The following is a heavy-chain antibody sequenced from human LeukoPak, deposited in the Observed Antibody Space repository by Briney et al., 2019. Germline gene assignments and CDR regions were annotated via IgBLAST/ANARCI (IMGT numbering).Heavy chain of an antibody. J-gene: IGHJ3*02. CDR1: GGSVSSGSYY. Sequence: SETLSPTCSVSGGSVSSGSYYWSWIRQPPGKGLEWIGDIYYSGNTNYNPSLKSRVTISVDTSKNQFSLKLSSVTAADTAVYYCARDYYDSSGYYSDAFDIWGQGTMVTVSS. CDR3: ARDYYDSSGYYSDAFDI. CDR2: IYYSGNT. V-gene: IGHV4-61*01. D-gene: IGHD3-22*01.